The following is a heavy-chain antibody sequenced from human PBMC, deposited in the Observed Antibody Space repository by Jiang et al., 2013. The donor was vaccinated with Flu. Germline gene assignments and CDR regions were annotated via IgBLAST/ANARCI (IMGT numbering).Heavy chain of an antibody. D-gene: IGHD5-24*01. CDR2: VIPILSVT. J-gene: IGHJ3*02. Sequence: SGAEVKKPGSSVIVSCKASGGTFSTFDMNWVRQAPGQGLEWMGRVIPILSVTDYAQKFQGRVTINADKSTNTAYMELSSLRSEDTAVYYCASNLNERWHAFDIVGPRDNGHRLF. V-gene: IGHV1-69*04. CDR1: GGTFSTFD. CDR3: ASNLNERWHAFDI.